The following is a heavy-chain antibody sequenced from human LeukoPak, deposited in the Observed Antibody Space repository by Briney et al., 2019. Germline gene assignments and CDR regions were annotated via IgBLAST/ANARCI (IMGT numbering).Heavy chain of an antibody. V-gene: IGHV1-69*13. CDR1: GGTFSSYA. CDR3: ARRGRGYSYGGLDGAFDI. CDR2: IIPIFGTA. D-gene: IGHD5-18*01. J-gene: IGHJ3*02. Sequence: SVKVSCKASGGTFSSYAISWVRQAPGQGLEWMGGIIPIFGTANYAQKFQGRVTITADESTSTAYMELSSLRSEDTAVYYCARRGRGYSYGGLDGAFDIWGQGTMVTVSS.